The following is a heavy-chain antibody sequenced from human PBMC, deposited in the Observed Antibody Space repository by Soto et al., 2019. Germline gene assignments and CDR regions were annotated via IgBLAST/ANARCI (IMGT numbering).Heavy chain of an antibody. J-gene: IGHJ6*02. Sequence: GASVKVSCKASGGTFSSYAISWVRQAPGQGLEWMGGIIPIFGTANYAQKFQGRVTITADESTGTAYMELSSLRSEDTAVYYCARDRRSITIFGVVPRDYYGMDVWGQGTTVTVSS. CDR1: GGTFSSYA. D-gene: IGHD3-3*01. V-gene: IGHV1-69*13. CDR3: ARDRRSITIFGVVPRDYYGMDV. CDR2: IIPIFGTA.